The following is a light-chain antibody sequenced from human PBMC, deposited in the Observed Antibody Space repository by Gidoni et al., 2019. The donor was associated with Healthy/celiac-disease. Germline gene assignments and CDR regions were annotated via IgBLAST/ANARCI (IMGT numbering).Light chain of an antibody. CDR3: QQSYSTPVT. CDR2: AAS. Sequence: DIQTSQSPSSLSASVGDRVTITCRASKSISSDLNWYQQKPGKASKLLIYAASILQRGVPSRLSGRGCGTDFTLTNSSVAPGDFATYYCQQSYSTPVTFGEGTKVEIK. J-gene: IGKJ1*01. V-gene: IGKV1-39*01. CDR1: KSISSD.